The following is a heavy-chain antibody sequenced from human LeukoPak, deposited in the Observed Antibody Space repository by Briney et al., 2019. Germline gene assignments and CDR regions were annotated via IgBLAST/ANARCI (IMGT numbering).Heavy chain of an antibody. CDR3: ASWLRLGGGTLDY. Sequence: GGSLRLSCAASGFTFSSYSMNSVRQAPGKGLEWDSSISSSSYIYYADSVKGRFTISRDNAKNSLYLQMNSLRAEDTAVYYCASWLRLGGGTLDYWGQGTLVTVSS. V-gene: IGHV3-21*01. D-gene: IGHD5-12*01. CDR2: ISSSSYI. J-gene: IGHJ4*02. CDR1: GFTFSSYS.